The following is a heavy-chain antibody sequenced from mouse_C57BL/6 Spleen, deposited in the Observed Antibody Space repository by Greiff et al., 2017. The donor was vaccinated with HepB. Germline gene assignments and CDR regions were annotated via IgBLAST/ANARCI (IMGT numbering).Heavy chain of an antibody. CDR3: ARYGRYRNEYFDV. J-gene: IGHJ1*03. Sequence: VQLQQPGAELVKPGASVKLSCKASGYTFTSYWMHWVKQRPGQGLEWIGMIHPNSGSTNYNEKFKSKATLTVDKSSSTAYMQLSSLTSEDSAVYYCARYGRYRNEYFDVWGTGTTVTVSS. CDR1: GYTFTSYW. CDR2: IHPNSGST. V-gene: IGHV1-64*01. D-gene: IGHD1-1*01.